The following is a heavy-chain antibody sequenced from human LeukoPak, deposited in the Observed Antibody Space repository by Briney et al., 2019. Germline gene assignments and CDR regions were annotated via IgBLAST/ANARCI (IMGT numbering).Heavy chain of an antibody. CDR3: GGAATGTVGWFDP. Sequence: SETLSLTCTVSGDSVSSSSYYWGWIRQPPGKGLEWIGSIYYSGTTSYNPSLKSRVTISVDTSKNQFSLMLSSVTASDTAVYFCGGAATGTVGWFDPWGQGTLVTVSS. D-gene: IGHD6-13*01. CDR1: GDSVSSSSYY. CDR2: IYYSGTT. J-gene: IGHJ5*02. V-gene: IGHV4-39*01.